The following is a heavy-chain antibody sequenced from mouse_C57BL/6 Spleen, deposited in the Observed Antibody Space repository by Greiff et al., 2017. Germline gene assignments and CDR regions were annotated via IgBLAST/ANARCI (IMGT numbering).Heavy chain of an antibody. CDR1: GSPLPSSW. Sequence: QFRLQQPGPELLKPGASVKVSCKASGSPLPSSWMHWLKQRPGQGLEWIGRIHPSDSDTNYNQKFKGKATLTVDKSSSTAYMQLSSLTSEDSAVYYCAILYYGNLDYWGQGTTLTVSS. J-gene: IGHJ2*01. D-gene: IGHD2-1*01. CDR2: IHPSDSDT. V-gene: IGHV1-74*01. CDR3: AILYYGNLDY.